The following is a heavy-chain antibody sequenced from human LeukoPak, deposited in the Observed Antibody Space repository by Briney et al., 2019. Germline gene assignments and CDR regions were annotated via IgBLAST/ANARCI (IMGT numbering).Heavy chain of an antibody. CDR1: GFTFSSYS. D-gene: IGHD1-26*01. Sequence: GGSLRLSCAASGFTFSSYSMNWVRQAPGKGLEWVSSISSSSSYIYYADSVKGRFTISRDNAKNSLYLQMNSLRAEDTAVYYCARDTEEVDWRWEGDYYYYGMDVWGQGTTVTVSS. V-gene: IGHV3-21*01. J-gene: IGHJ6*02. CDR2: ISSSSSYI. CDR3: ARDTEEVDWRWEGDYYYYGMDV.